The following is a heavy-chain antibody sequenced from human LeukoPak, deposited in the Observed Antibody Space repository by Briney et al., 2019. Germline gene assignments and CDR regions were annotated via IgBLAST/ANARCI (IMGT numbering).Heavy chain of an antibody. CDR2: IHYSGST. CDR3: ARGYCSGGSCYYFDL. D-gene: IGHD2-15*01. Sequence: PSETLSLTCAVYGGSFSRYYWTWIRQPPGKGLEWVGYIHYSGSTNYNPSLKSRVTVSLDTSKHQFSLRLNSVTAADTAVYYCARGYCSGGSCYYFDLWGRGTLVTVSS. CDR1: GGSFSRYY. J-gene: IGHJ2*01. V-gene: IGHV4-59*01.